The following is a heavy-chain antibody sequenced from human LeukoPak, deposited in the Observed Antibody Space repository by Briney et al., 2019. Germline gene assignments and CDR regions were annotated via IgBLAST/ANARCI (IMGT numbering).Heavy chain of an antibody. D-gene: IGHD1-20*01. Sequence: SETLSLTCAVYGGSFSGYYWSWIRQPPGKGLEWIGEINHNGSTNYNPSLKSRVTISVDTSKNQFSLKLSSVTAADTAVYYCARVTAPGAFDIWGQGTMVTVSS. CDR2: INHNGST. V-gene: IGHV4-34*01. CDR1: GGSFSGYY. CDR3: ARVTAPGAFDI. J-gene: IGHJ3*02.